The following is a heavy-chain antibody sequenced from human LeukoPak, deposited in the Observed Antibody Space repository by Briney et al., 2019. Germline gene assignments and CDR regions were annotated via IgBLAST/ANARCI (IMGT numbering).Heavy chain of an antibody. CDR2: IYYSGST. V-gene: IGHV4-31*03. CDR3: ARVDHGSGSYYDY. J-gene: IGHJ4*02. Sequence: KPSETLSLTCTVSGGSISSGGYYWSWIRQHPGKGLEWIGYIYYSGSTYYNPSLKSRVTISVDTSKNQFSLKLSSVTAADTAVYYCARVDHGSGSYYDYWGQGTLVTVSS. CDR1: GGSISSGGYY. D-gene: IGHD3-10*01.